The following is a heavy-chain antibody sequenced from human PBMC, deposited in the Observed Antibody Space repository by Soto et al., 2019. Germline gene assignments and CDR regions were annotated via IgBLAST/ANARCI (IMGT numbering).Heavy chain of an antibody. CDR3: VKDESINWYSGHFRH. Sequence: EVQLVESGGGLVQPGRSLRLSCAVSGFTFDDYAMHWVRQVPGKGLEWVSGINWNSGSIGYGDSVKGRFAISRDNAKNSLHLQMNSLSAEDTAFYYCVKDESINWYSGHFRHWGQGTLVTVSS. D-gene: IGHD6-13*01. V-gene: IGHV3-9*01. CDR1: GFTFDDYA. CDR2: INWNSGSI. J-gene: IGHJ1*01.